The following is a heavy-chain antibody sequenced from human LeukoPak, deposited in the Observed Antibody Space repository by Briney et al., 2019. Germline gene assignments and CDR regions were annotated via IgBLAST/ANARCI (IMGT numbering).Heavy chain of an antibody. CDR2: IIPIFGTA. CDR1: GGTFSSYA. D-gene: IGHD1-26*01. J-gene: IGHJ4*02. Sequence: ASVKVSCKASGGTFSSYAISWVRQAPGQGLEWMGGIIPIFGTANYAQEFQGRVTITADESTSTAYMELSSLRSEDTAVYYCARRLVGASYFDYWGQGTLVTVSS. V-gene: IGHV1-69*13. CDR3: ARRLVGASYFDY.